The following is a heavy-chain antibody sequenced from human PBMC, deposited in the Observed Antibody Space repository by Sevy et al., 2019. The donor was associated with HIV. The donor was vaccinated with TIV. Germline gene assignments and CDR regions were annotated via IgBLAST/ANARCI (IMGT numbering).Heavy chain of an antibody. Sequence: GESLKISCAASGFTFSSYSMNWVRQAPGKGLEWVSSISSSSSYIYYSDSVKGRFTISRDNAKNSLYLQMNSLRAEDTAVYYCARDWAGDYDFWSGYYTDWFDPWGQGTLVTVSS. J-gene: IGHJ5*02. CDR3: ARDWAGDYDFWSGYYTDWFDP. CDR1: GFTFSSYS. V-gene: IGHV3-21*01. CDR2: ISSSSSYI. D-gene: IGHD3-3*01.